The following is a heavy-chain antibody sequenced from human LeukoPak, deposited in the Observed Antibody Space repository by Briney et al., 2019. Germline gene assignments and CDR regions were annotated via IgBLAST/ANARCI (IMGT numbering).Heavy chain of an antibody. Sequence: SQTLSLTCTVSGGSISSGSYYWSWIRQPAGKGLEWIGRIYTSGSTNYNPSLKSRVTMSVDTSKNQFSLKLSSVTAADTAVYYCARDSLIAVAGTILSYYYYMDVWGKGTTVTISS. CDR2: IYTSGST. D-gene: IGHD6-19*01. V-gene: IGHV4-61*02. J-gene: IGHJ6*03. CDR1: GGSISSGSYY. CDR3: ARDSLIAVAGTILSYYYYMDV.